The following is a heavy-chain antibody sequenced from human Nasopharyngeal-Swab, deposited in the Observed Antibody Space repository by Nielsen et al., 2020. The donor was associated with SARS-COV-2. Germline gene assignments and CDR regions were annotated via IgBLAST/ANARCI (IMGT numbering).Heavy chain of an antibody. D-gene: IGHD3-22*01. CDR2: IYSGGST. CDR3: ARGAYDSSGYFWDY. Sequence: VRQAPGKGPEWVSVIYSGGSTYSADSMKGRVTISRDNSKNTLYLQMNSLRAEDTAMYYCARGAYDSSGYFWDYWGQGTLVNRLL. V-gene: IGHV3-53*01. J-gene: IGHJ4*02.